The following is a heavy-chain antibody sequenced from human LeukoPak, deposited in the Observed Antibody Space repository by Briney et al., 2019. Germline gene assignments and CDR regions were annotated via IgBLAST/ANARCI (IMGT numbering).Heavy chain of an antibody. V-gene: IGHV4-4*07. CDR2: NYTCGST. Sequence: SDTLSLTCTLSGGSISIYYWSWIRQPAGRGLEWIGRNYTCGSTKLNPSLKSRVPMSVDTSKNQFSLKLSSVTAADTAVYYCAREIAAAGTGWFDPWGQGTLVTVSS. D-gene: IGHD6-13*01. CDR1: GGSISIYY. CDR3: AREIAAAGTGWFDP. J-gene: IGHJ5*02.